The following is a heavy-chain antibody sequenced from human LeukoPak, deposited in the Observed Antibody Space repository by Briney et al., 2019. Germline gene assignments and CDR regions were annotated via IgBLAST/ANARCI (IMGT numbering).Heavy chain of an antibody. CDR1: GGSFSGYY. Sequence: SETLSLTCAVYGGSFSGYYWSWIRQPPGKGLEWIGEINHSGSTNYNPSLKSRVTISVDTSKNQFSLKLSSVTAADTAVYYCARVMTSFTLDYWGQGTLVTVSS. CDR2: INHSGST. CDR3: ARVMTSFTLDY. D-gene: IGHD3-9*01. V-gene: IGHV4-34*01. J-gene: IGHJ4*02.